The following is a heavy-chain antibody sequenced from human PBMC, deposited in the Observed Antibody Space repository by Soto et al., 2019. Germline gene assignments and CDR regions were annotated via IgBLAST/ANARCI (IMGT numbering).Heavy chain of an antibody. Sequence: GASVKVSCKASGYTFTSYGISWVRQAPGQGLEWMGWTSAYNGNTNYARKLQGRVTMTTDTSTSTAYMELRSLRSDDTAVYYCARDFTMIVVGGPFDPWGQGTLVTVSS. J-gene: IGHJ5*02. D-gene: IGHD3-22*01. CDR2: TSAYNGNT. V-gene: IGHV1-18*01. CDR1: GYTFTSYG. CDR3: ARDFTMIVVGGPFDP.